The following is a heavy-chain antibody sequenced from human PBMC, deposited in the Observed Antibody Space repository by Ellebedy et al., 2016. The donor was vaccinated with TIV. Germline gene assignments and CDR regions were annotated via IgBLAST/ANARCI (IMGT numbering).Heavy chain of an antibody. CDR1: GFIFNSYP. CDR2: ISYDGRID. V-gene: IGHV3-30*04. D-gene: IGHD1-26*01. Sequence: GGSLRLXCEASGFIFNSYPLHWVRQAPGKGLEWVALISYDGRIDEYADSVKGRFTISRDKSKNTVSPQMDSLRLEDTAMYYCVRDRVGGFDHWGQGALVTVSS. J-gene: IGHJ5*02. CDR3: VRDRVGGFDH.